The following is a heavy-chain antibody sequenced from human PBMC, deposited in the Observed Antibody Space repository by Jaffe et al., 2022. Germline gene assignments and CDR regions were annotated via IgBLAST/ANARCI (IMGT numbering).Heavy chain of an antibody. CDR2: IFSNDEK. CDR3: ARIQSITIFGVVIIDDAFDI. J-gene: IGHJ3*02. CDR1: GFSLSNARMG. D-gene: IGHD3-3*01. V-gene: IGHV2-26*01. Sequence: QVTLKESGPVLVKPTETLTLTCTVSGFSLSNARMGVSWIRQPPGKALEWLAHIFSNDEKSYSTSLKSRLTISKDTSKSQVVLTMTNMDPVDTATYYCARIQSITIFGVVIIDDAFDIWGQGTMVTVSS.